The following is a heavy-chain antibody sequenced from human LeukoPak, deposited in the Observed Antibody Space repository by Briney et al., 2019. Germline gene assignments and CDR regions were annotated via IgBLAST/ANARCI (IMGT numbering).Heavy chain of an antibody. Sequence: GRSLRLSCAASGFTFSSYAMHWVRQAPGRGLEWVAVISYDGSNKYFADSVKGRFTISRDNSKNTLYLQMNSLRAEDTAVYCCARAAAGAYGSHYYYYYGMDVWGQGTLVTVSS. D-gene: IGHD6-13*01. J-gene: IGHJ6*02. CDR1: GFTFSSYA. CDR2: ISYDGSNK. V-gene: IGHV3-30-3*01. CDR3: ARAAAGAYGSHYYYYYGMDV.